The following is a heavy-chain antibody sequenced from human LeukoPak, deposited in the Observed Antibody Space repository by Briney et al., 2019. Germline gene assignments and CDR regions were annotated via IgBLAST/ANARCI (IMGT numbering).Heavy chain of an antibody. V-gene: IGHV3-66*01. D-gene: IGHD5-24*01. Sequence: PGGSLRLSCAVSGFIVSSNHMNWVRQAPGKGLEWVSVIYSGGYSGGGPFYADSVKARFTTSSDSSKNTLFLQMHSLRAEDTPVYYCARDVYGDGYNSFDYWGLGILVTVSS. CDR1: GFIVSSNH. CDR3: ARDVYGDGYNSFDY. CDR2: IYSGGYSGGGP. J-gene: IGHJ4*02.